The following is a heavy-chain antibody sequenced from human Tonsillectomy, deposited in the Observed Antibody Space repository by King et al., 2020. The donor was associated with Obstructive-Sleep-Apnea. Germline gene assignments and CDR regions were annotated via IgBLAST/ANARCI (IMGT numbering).Heavy chain of an antibody. CDR3: ARGLGSYGMTV. D-gene: IGHD3-10*01. CDR1: GYNISNYW. J-gene: IGHJ6*02. V-gene: IGHV5-51*01. Sequence: QLVQSGAEVKKPGESLKISCKVSGYNISNYWIGWVRQMPGKGLEWMGLIYPGDSDTAYSPSFQGQVTISADRSINTAYLQWSSLKASDTAMYFCARGLGSYGMTVWGQGTTVTVSS. CDR2: IYPGDSDT.